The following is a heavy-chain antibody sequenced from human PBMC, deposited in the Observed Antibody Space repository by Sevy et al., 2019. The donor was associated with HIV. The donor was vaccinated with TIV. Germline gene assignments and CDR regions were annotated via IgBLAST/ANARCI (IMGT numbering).Heavy chain of an antibody. Sequence: GESLKISCAASGFTFSNYWMSWVRQAPGKGLEWVANIKRDGSEKYYVASVKGRFTISRDNAKNSLYRQMNSRRAEDTAVYYCARDCSSSTCLWGMDVWGQGTTVTVSS. D-gene: IGHD2-2*01. CDR3: ARDCSSSTCLWGMDV. CDR1: GFTFSNYW. CDR2: IKRDGSEK. V-gene: IGHV3-7*03. J-gene: IGHJ6*02.